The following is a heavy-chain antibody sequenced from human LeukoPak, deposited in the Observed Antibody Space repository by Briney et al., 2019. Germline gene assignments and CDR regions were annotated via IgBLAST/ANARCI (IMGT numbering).Heavy chain of an antibody. D-gene: IGHD3-3*01. J-gene: IGHJ4*02. CDR3: ARHTYYDFWSGYSPFDY. V-gene: IGHV1-2*02. CDR1: GYTFTGYY. CDR2: TNPNSGGT. Sequence: ASVKVSCKASGYTFTGYYMHWVRQAPGQGLEWMGWTNPNSGGTNYAQKFQGRVTMTRDTSISTAYMELSRLRSDDTAVYYCARHTYYDFWSGYSPFDYWGQGTLVTVSS.